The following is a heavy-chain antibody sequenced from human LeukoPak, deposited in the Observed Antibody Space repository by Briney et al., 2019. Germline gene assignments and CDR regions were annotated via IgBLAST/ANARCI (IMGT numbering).Heavy chain of an antibody. J-gene: IGHJ3*02. V-gene: IGHV1-2*02. CDR3: AREPDYDILTGYTNAFDI. CDR1: GYTFTGYY. CDR2: INPNSGGT. Sequence: ASVKVSCKASGYTFTGYYMHWVRQAPGQGLEWMGWINPNSGGTNYAQKLQGRVTMTTDTSTSTAYMELRSLRSDDTAVYYCAREPDYDILTGYTNAFDIWGQGTMVTVSS. D-gene: IGHD3-9*01.